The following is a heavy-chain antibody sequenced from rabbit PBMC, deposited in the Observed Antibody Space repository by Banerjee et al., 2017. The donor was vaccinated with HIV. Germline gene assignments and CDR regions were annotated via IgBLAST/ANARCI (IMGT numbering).Heavy chain of an antibody. CDR3: ARDLAGVIGWNFSL. V-gene: IGHV1S45*01. CDR2: VDVGSSGDT. D-gene: IGHD4-1*01. J-gene: IGHJ4*01. Sequence: QEQLEESGGDLVKPEGSLTLTCTASGFSFNNKYVMCWVRQAPGKGLEWIACVDVGSSGDTYYASWAKGRFTISRTSSTTVALQMTSLTAADTATYFCARDLAGVIGWNFSLWGPGTLVTVS. CDR1: GFSFNNKYV.